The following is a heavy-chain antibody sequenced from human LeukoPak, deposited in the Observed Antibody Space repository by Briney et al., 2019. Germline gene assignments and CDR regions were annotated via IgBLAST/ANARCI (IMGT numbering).Heavy chain of an antibody. CDR1: GFTFSSYA. Sequence: PGASLRLPCAASGFTFSSYAMSWVRQAPGEGLEWVSAISGSGGSTYYADSVKGRFTISRDNSKNTLYLQMNSLRAEDTAVYYCAKEIIGSSSWYSPAFDVWGQGTMVTVSS. V-gene: IGHV3-23*01. D-gene: IGHD6-13*01. J-gene: IGHJ3*01. CDR3: AKEIIGSSSWYSPAFDV. CDR2: ISGSGGST.